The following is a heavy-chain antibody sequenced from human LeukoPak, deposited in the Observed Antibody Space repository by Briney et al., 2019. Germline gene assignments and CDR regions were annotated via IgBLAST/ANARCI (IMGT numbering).Heavy chain of an antibody. Sequence: PGGSLRLSYAASGFTFSSYEINWVRQAPGKGLEWVSYISSSGSTIYYADSVKGRFTISRDNAKNSLYLQMNSLRAEDTAVYYCAREKRRYSGSGSYYHYYWGQGTLVTVSS. V-gene: IGHV3-48*03. CDR3: AREKRRYSGSGSYYHYY. J-gene: IGHJ4*02. CDR1: GFTFSSYE. CDR2: ISSSGSTI. D-gene: IGHD3-10*01.